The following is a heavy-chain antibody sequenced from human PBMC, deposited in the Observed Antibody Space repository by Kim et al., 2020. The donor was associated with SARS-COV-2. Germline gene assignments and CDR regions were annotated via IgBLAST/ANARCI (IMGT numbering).Heavy chain of an antibody. Sequence: GGSLRLSCAASGFTFSDYYMSWIRQAPGKGLEWVSYISSSSSYTNYADSVKGRFTISRDNAKNSLYLQMNSLRAEDTAVYYCARVGGKAVAVSHQYYFDYWGQGTLVTVSS. CDR3: ARVGGKAVAVSHQYYFDY. D-gene: IGHD6-19*01. V-gene: IGHV3-11*06. CDR1: GFTFSDYY. J-gene: IGHJ4*02. CDR2: ISSSSSYT.